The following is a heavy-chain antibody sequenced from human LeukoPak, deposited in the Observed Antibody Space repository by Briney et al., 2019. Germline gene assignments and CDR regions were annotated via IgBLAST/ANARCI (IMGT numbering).Heavy chain of an antibody. J-gene: IGHJ3*02. CDR1: GYSFTSYW. D-gene: IGHD3-10*01. Sequence: GESLNISCNGSGYSFTSYWIGWLRQTPGKGLERIGIISPGDSATRSSPSLQSHVTISADTSISTAYLQWSRMNDSATAMYYVARCASSGSRYDAFDIWGQGTMVTVSS. V-gene: IGHV5-51*01. CDR2: ISPGDSAT. CDR3: ARCASSGSRYDAFDI.